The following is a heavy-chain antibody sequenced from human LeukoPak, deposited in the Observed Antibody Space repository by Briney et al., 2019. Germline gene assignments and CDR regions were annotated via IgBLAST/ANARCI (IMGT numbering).Heavy chain of an antibody. Sequence: SETLSLTCTVSGGSISSYYWNWIRQPPGKGLEWIGYIFGSGSTNYNPSLKSRVTISVDTSKNQFSLKLSSVTAADTAVYYCARVDCTNGVCPYKYFDLWGRGTLVTVSS. V-gene: IGHV4-59*01. CDR3: ARVDCTNGVCPYKYFDL. CDR1: GGSISSYY. CDR2: IFGSGST. J-gene: IGHJ2*01. D-gene: IGHD2-8*01.